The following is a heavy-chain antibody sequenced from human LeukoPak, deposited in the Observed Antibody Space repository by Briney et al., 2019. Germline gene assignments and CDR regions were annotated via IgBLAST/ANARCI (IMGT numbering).Heavy chain of an antibody. V-gene: IGHV3-23*01. D-gene: IGHD1-26*01. CDR1: GFTFSSYA. CDR3: AKDDLSELYYFDY. CDR2: ISGSGGST. J-gene: IGHJ4*02. Sequence: QPGGSLRLSCAASGFTFSSYAMSWVRQAPGKGLEWVSAISGSGGSTYYADSVKGRFTISRDDSKNTLYLQMNSLGAEDTAVYYCAKDDLSELYYFDYWGQGTLVTVSS.